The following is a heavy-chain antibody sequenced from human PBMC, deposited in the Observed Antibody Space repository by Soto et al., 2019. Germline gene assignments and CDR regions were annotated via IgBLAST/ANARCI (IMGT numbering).Heavy chain of an antibody. V-gene: IGHV3-21*01. CDR3: ARESEDLTSNFDY. J-gene: IGHJ4*02. CDR1: GFTFTRYS. CDR2: ISSTTNYI. Sequence: KPGGSLRLSCAASGFTFTRYSMNWVRQAPGKGLERVSSISSTTNYIYYADSMKGRFTVSRDNAKNSVYLEMNSLSAEDTAVYYCARESEDLTSNFDYWGQGTLVTVSS.